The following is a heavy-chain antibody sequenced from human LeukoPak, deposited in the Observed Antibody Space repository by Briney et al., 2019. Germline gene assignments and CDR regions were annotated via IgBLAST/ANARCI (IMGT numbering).Heavy chain of an antibody. CDR2: IKQDGSEK. V-gene: IGHV3-7*01. D-gene: IGHD3-22*01. Sequence: GGSLRLSCAASGFTFTKYWMTWVRQAPGKGLEWVANIKQDGSEKFYVDSVKGRFTISRDNTKNSLYLQMNSLRAEDTAVYYCARIWDTSGYYFGYFDNWGQGSLVTVSS. CDR1: GFTFTKYW. J-gene: IGHJ4*02. CDR3: ARIWDTSGYYFGYFDN.